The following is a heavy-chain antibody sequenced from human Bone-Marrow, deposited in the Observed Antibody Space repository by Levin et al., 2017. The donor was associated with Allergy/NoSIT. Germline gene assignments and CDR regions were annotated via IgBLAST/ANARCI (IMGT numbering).Heavy chain of an antibody. Sequence: GGSLRLSCTASGFAFDDFAMHWVRQAPGRGLEWISGINWSGSTVGYAGSVKGRFSISRDNAKNSLYLQMNSLRAEDTALYYCAKERDSNTWYFFRSLDSWGQGTLVTVSS. D-gene: IGHD2/OR15-2a*01. CDR1: GFAFDDFA. CDR2: INWSGSTV. CDR3: AKERDSNTWYFFRSLDS. V-gene: IGHV3-9*01. J-gene: IGHJ4*02.